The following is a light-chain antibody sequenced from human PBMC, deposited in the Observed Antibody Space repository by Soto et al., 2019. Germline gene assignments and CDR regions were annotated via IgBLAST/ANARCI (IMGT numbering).Light chain of an antibody. CDR1: QSVSNNY. V-gene: IGKV3-20*01. CDR3: EQYGSSPRT. J-gene: IGKJ1*01. Sequence: EIVVTQSPCTLSLYPGERATLSCRASQSVSNNYLAWYQQKPGQAPRLLIYGASNRATGIPDRFSGSGSGTDFTLTISRLEPEDFAVYYCEQYGSSPRTFAHGTKVDIK. CDR2: GAS.